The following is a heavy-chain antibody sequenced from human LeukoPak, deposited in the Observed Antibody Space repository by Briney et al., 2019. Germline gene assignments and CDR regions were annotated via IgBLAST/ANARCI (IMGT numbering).Heavy chain of an antibody. Sequence: SETLSLTCTVSGGSISSHHWSWIRQPPGKGLEWIGYIYYSGSTNYNPSLKSRVTISVDTSKNQFSLKLSSVTAADTAVYYCARRGLGTYYFDYWGQGTLVTVSS. CDR1: GGSISSHH. J-gene: IGHJ4*02. CDR2: IYYSGST. CDR3: ARRGLGTYYFDY. V-gene: IGHV4-59*11. D-gene: IGHD1-14*01.